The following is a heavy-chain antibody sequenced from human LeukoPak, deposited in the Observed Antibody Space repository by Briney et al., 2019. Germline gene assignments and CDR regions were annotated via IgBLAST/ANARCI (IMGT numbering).Heavy chain of an antibody. V-gene: IGHV3-30-3*01. J-gene: IGHJ4*02. CDR1: GFTFSSYA. CDR2: ISYDGSNK. CDR3: AKARWELLPIDY. Sequence: GGSLRLSCAASGFTFSSYAMHWVRQAPGKGLEWVAVISYDGSNKYYADSVKGRFTISRDNSKNTLYLQMNILRAEDTAVYYCAKARWELLPIDYWGQGTLVTVSS. D-gene: IGHD1-26*01.